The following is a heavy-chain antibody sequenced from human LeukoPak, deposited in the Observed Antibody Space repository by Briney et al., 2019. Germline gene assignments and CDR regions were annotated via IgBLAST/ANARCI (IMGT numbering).Heavy chain of an antibody. CDR3: ARGRITNFGVVMNDAFDI. Sequence: SETLSLTCIVSGGSINTSSNYWDWIRQPPGKGLEWIGSIYYSGSTNYNPSLKSRVTISVDKSKNQFSLNLSSVTAADTAVYYCARGRITNFGVVMNDAFDIWGQGTMVTVSS. CDR1: GGSINTSSNY. D-gene: IGHD3-3*01. V-gene: IGHV4-39*01. J-gene: IGHJ3*02. CDR2: IYYSGST.